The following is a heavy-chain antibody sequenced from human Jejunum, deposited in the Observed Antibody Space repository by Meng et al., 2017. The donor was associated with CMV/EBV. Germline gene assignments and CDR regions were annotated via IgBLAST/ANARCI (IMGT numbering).Heavy chain of an antibody. J-gene: IGHJ4*02. CDR2: ISHGGIT. D-gene: IGHD1-1*01. V-gene: IGHV4-34*01. CDR3: GMERVN. Sequence: QVHLQRWGPGLLNSSETLCLTCAVYGGSLSPYSWTWIRQIPGKGLEWIGEISHGGITNYNPSLKSRVTLLIDTSKNQFSLKLSSVTAADTAVYYCGMERVNWGQGILVTVSS. CDR1: GGSLSPYS.